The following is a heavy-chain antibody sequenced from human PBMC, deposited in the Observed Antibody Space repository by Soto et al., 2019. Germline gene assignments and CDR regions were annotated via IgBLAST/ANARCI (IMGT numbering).Heavy chain of an antibody. CDR3: TRGGSSSRSRYYYYYGMDV. Sequence: GGSLRLSCTASGFTFGDYAMIWFRQAPGKGLEWVGFIRSKAYGGTTEYAASVKGRFTISRDDSKSIAYLQMNSLKTEDTAVYYCTRGGSSSRSRYYYYYGMDVWGQGTTVTVSS. J-gene: IGHJ6*02. D-gene: IGHD6-13*01. CDR1: GFTFGDYA. V-gene: IGHV3-49*03. CDR2: IRSKAYGGTT.